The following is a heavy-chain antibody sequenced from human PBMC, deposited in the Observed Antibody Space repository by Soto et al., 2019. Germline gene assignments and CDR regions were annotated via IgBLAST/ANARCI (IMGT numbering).Heavy chain of an antibody. D-gene: IGHD6-19*01. Sequence: QLQLQESGSGLVKPSQTLSLTCAVSGGSISSGGYSWSWIRQPPGKGREWIGYIYHSGSTYYNPSLKSRITMSVARSKNHFSLKLSSVTAADTAVYYCASAGGLGAVAADYWGQGTLVTVSS. V-gene: IGHV4-30-2*01. CDR3: ASAGGLGAVAADY. CDR1: GGSISSGGYS. CDR2: IYHSGST. J-gene: IGHJ4*02.